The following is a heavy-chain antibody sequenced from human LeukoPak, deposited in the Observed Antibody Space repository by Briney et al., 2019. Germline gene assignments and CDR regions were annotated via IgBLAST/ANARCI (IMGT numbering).Heavy chain of an antibody. V-gene: IGHV3-48*03. CDR1: GFNFRSYE. D-gene: IGHD3-10*01. CDR3: ARGSLSSGSHYNDF. Sequence: GGSLRLSCAASGFNFRSYEMNWVRQAPGKGLEWVSFISSSGSTIYYADSVKGRFTISRDNAKNSMFLQMNSLRAEDTAVYYCARGSLSSGSHYNDFWGQGTLVTVSS. CDR2: ISSSGSTI. J-gene: IGHJ4*02.